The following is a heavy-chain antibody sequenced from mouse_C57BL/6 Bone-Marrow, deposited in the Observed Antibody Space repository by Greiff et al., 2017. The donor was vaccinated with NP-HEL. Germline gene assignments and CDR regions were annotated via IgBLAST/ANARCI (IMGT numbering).Heavy chain of an antibody. D-gene: IGHD2-10*01. Sequence: QVTLKESGPGILQSSQTLSLTCSFSGFSLSTSGMGVSWIRQPSGKGLEWLAHIYWDDDKRYNPSLKSRLTISKDTSRNQVFLKITSVDTADTATYYCARSPPYYGNYGFAYWGQGTLVTVSA. V-gene: IGHV8-12*01. CDR1: GFSLSTSGMG. J-gene: IGHJ3*01. CDR2: IYWDDDK. CDR3: ARSPPYYGNYGFAY.